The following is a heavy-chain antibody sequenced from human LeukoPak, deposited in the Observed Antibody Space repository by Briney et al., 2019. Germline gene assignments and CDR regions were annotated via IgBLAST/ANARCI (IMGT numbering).Heavy chain of an antibody. V-gene: IGHV4-4*07. CDR2: IYTSGST. CDR3: ARDTGRITMVRGGGYYYGMDV. J-gene: IGHJ6*02. Sequence: SETLSLTCTVSGGSISSYYWSWIRQPAGKGLEWIGRIYTSGSTNYNPSLKSRVTMSVDTSKNQFSLKLSSVTAADTAVYYCARDTGRITMVRGGGYYYGMDVWGQGTTVTVSS. CDR1: GGSISSYY. D-gene: IGHD3-10*01.